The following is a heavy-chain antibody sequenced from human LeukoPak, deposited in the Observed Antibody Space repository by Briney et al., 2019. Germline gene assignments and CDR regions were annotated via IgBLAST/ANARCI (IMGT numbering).Heavy chain of an antibody. J-gene: IGHJ4*02. D-gene: IGHD6-19*01. CDR2: IYYSGST. CDR3: ASGWYGVGY. CDR1: GGSISSYY. V-gene: IGHV4-59*08. Sequence: SETLSLTCTVSGGSISSYYWSWIRQPPGKGLEWIGYIYYSGSTNYNPSLKSRVTISVDTSKNQFSLKLSSVTAADTAVYYCASGWYGVGYWGQGTLVTVSS.